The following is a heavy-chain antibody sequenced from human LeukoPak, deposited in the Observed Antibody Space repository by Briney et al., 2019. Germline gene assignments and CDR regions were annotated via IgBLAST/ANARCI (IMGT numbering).Heavy chain of an antibody. J-gene: IGHJ4*02. CDR2: ISAYNGNT. D-gene: IGHD3-10*01. V-gene: IGHV1-18*04. CDR1: GYTFTSDG. Sequence: ASAKVSCKASGYTFTSDGISWVRQAPGQGLEWMGWISAYNGNTNYAQKLQGRVTMTTDTSTSTAYMELRSLRSDDTAVYYCAREITMVRGVPLYYFDYRGQGTLVTVSS. CDR3: AREITMVRGVPLYYFDY.